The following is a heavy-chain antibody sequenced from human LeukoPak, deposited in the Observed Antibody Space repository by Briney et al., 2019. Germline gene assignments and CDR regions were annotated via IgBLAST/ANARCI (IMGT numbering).Heavy chain of an antibody. D-gene: IGHD6-13*01. Sequence: GGSLRLSCAASGFTFDDYTMHWVRHAPGKGLEWVSLISWDGGSTYYADSVKGRFTISRDNSKNTLYLQMNSLRAEDTTVYYCARHNISSSYDYWGQGTLVTVSS. CDR2: ISWDGGST. V-gene: IGHV3-43*01. J-gene: IGHJ4*02. CDR3: ARHNISSSYDY. CDR1: GFTFDDYT.